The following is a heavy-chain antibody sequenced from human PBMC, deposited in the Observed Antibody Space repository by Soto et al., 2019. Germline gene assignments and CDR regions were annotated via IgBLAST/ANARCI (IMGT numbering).Heavy chain of an antibody. D-gene: IGHD3-3*01. CDR2: IDPTDSYT. CDR1: GYSFTSYW. V-gene: IGHV5-10-1*01. Sequence: PGESLKISCKGSGYSFTSYWISWVRQMPGKGLEWMGRIDPTDSYTNYSPYFQGHVTISADKSISTAYLQWSSLKASDTAMFYCARHEGSGYSYGMDVWGQGTTVTVSS. J-gene: IGHJ6*02. CDR3: ARHEGSGYSYGMDV.